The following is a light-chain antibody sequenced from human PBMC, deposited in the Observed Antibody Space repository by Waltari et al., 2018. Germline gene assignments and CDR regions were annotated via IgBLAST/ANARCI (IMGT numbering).Light chain of an antibody. CDR1: RSVNPW. J-gene: IGKJ1*01. Sequence: DTRMTQSPPRGSPLAAANVTTTCRASRSVNPWWAGYQRKPGEAPKFLIPKASSLETGVPSRFRGSGSGTEFTLTISGLQVEDFATYYCQQYNFDPWTFGQGTKVE. V-gene: IGKV1-5*03. CDR3: QQYNFDPWT. CDR2: KAS.